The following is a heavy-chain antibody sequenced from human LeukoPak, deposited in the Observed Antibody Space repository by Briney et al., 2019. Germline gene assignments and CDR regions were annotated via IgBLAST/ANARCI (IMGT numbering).Heavy chain of an antibody. CDR3: ARDRNYYDSSGFAFDI. CDR1: GGSFSGYY. V-gene: IGHV4-30-2*01. CDR2: IYHSGST. D-gene: IGHD3-22*01. J-gene: IGHJ3*02. Sequence: SGTLSLTCAVYGGSFSGYYWSWIRQPPGKGLEWIGYIYHSGSTYYNPSLKSRVTISVDRSKNQFSLKLSSVTAADTAVYYCARDRNYYDSSGFAFDIWGQGTMVTVSS.